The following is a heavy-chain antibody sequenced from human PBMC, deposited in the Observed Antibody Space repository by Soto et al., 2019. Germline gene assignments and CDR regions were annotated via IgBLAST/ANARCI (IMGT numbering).Heavy chain of an antibody. J-gene: IGHJ4*02. D-gene: IGHD2-15*01. Sequence: QVQLVQSGAEVKKPGSSVKVSCKASGGTFSSYAISWVRQAPGQGLEWMGGIIPIFGTANYAQKFQGRVTITADESTSTAYMEPGSLRSEDTAVYYCARRWPPHYFDYWGQGTLVTVSS. CDR3: ARRWPPHYFDY. CDR2: IIPIFGTA. CDR1: GGTFSSYA. V-gene: IGHV1-69*01.